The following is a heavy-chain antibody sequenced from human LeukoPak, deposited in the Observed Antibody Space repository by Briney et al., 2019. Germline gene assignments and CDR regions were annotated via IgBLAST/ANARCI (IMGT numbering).Heavy chain of an antibody. D-gene: IGHD3-22*01. CDR1: GFTFDDYG. J-gene: IGHJ5*02. V-gene: IGHV3-9*01. CDR3: AKGRSPSYDSRQGWIDP. Sequence: GGSLRLSCAASGFTFDDYGMHWVRQAPGKGLDWVSGISWHSGSLRYEDSVKCRCILSIYNAKYSLYLQMNSLRADDTALYYCAKGRSPSYDSRQGWIDPWGQGTLVTVSS. CDR2: ISWHSGSL.